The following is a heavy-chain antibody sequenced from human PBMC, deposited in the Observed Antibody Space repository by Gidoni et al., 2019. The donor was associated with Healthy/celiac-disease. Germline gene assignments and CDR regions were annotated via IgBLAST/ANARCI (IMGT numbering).Heavy chain of an antibody. J-gene: IGHJ4*02. V-gene: IGHV4-31*03. CDR2: IYYSGIT. CDR3: ARGDDDYGDYVLRYFDY. Sequence: QVQLQESGPGLVKPSQTLSLTCPVSGGSISSGGYYWSWIRQHPGKGLEWIGYIYYSGITYYNPSLKSRVTISVDTSKNQFSRKLSSVTAADTAVYYCARGDDDYGDYVLRYFDYWGQGALVTVSS. CDR1: GGSISSGGYY. D-gene: IGHD4-17*01.